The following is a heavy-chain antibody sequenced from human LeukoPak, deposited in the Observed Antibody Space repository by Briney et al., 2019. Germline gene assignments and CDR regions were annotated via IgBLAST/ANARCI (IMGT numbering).Heavy chain of an antibody. V-gene: IGHV1-18*01. J-gene: IGHJ4*02. CDR1: GYTSTSYG. Sequence: ASVKVSCKASGYTSTSYGVSWMRQAPGQGLEWMGWISGYNGNTNYAQKLQGRVTMTTDTSTSTAYMDLRSLRSDDTAVYYCARDRTRGSFSDWGQGTLVTVSS. CDR3: ARDRTRGSFSD. CDR2: ISGYNGNT. D-gene: IGHD1-26*01.